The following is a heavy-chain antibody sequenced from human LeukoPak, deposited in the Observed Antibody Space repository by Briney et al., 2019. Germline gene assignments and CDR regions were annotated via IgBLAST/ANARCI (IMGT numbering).Heavy chain of an antibody. V-gene: IGHV4-39*01. CDR2: IYYSGST. D-gene: IGHD3-22*01. Sequence: PSETLSLTCTVSGGSISSSSYYWGWIRQPPGKGLEWIGSIYYSGSTYYNPSLKSRVTISVDTSKNQFSLKLSSVTAADTAVYYCARPSCGYYARTPCWFDPWGQGTLVTVSS. CDR1: GGSISSSSYY. CDR3: ARPSCGYYARTPCWFDP. J-gene: IGHJ5*02.